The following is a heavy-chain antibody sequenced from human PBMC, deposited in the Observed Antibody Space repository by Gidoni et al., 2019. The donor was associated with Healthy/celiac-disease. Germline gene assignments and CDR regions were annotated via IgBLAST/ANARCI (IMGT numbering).Heavy chain of an antibody. V-gene: IGHV3-73*01. CDR2: IRSKANSYET. CDR1: GFTFSGSA. CDR3: TRQRFGGRLQYYYYMDV. Sequence: EVQLVESGGGLVQPGGSLTLSCAASGFTFSGSAMHWVRQASGKGLEWVGRIRSKANSYETSYAEAVKGRFTIYRDDSKNTAYLQMNSLKTEDTAVYYCTRQRFGGRLQYYYYMDVWGKGTTVTVSS. D-gene: IGHD4-4*01. J-gene: IGHJ6*03.